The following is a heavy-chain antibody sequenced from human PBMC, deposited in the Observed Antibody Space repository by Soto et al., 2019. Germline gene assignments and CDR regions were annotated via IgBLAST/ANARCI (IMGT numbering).Heavy chain of an antibody. CDR1: GFTFSSYS. J-gene: IGHJ6*02. CDR3: ARDGPIWGSYGRWGRPSYYGMDV. CDR2: ISSSSSTI. Sequence: WGSLRLSGAASGFTFSSYSMNWVRQAPGQGLERVSYISSSSSTIYYVDSVKCGFTLSRDNAKNSLYLQMNSLRAEDTAVYYCARDGPIWGSYGRWGRPSYYGMDVCGQGTTVT. V-gene: IGHV3-48*04. D-gene: IGHD3-16*01.